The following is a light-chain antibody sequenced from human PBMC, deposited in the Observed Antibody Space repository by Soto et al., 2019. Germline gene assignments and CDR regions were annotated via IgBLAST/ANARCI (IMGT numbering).Light chain of an antibody. CDR3: RLYAGTFYV. CDR2: DVS. V-gene: IGLV2-11*01. Sequence: QSALTQPRSVSGSPGQSVTISCTGTSSDVGTYDFVSWYQQHPGKAPRLMIFDVSERPSGVPDRFSGSKSGNTASLTISGLHAEDEADYCCRLYAGTFYVFGTGTKLTVL. J-gene: IGLJ1*01. CDR1: SSDVGTYDF.